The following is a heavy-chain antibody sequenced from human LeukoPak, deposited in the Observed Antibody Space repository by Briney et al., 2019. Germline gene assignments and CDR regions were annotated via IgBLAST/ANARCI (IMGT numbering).Heavy chain of an antibody. CDR3: ARGDYYDSSGYYWTKNFDY. J-gene: IGHJ4*02. D-gene: IGHD3-22*01. CDR2: IIPILGIA. CDR1: GGTFSSYA. Sequence: SVKVSCKASGGTFSSYAISWVRQAPGQGLEWTGRIIPILGIANYAQKFQGRVTITADKSTSTAYMELSSLRSEDTAVYYCARGDYYDSSGYYWTKNFDYWGQGTLVTVSS. V-gene: IGHV1-69*04.